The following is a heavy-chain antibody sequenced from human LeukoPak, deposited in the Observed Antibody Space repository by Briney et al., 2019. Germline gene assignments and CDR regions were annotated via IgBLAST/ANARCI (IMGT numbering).Heavy chain of an antibody. V-gene: IGHV3-7*01. D-gene: IGHD1-26*01. CDR1: GFTFSSYW. Sequence: GGSLRLSCAASGFTFSSYWMSWVRQAPRKGLEWVANIKQDGSEKYYVDSVKGRFTISRDNAKNSLYLQMNSLRAEDTAVFYCAKLRVGAIDYWGQGTLVTVSS. CDR2: IKQDGSEK. CDR3: AKLRVGAIDY. J-gene: IGHJ4*02.